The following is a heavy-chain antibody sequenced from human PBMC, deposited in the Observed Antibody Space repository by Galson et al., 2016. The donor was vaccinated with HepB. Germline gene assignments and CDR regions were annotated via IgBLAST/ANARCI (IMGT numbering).Heavy chain of an antibody. V-gene: IGHV5-10-1*01. CDR3: ATGPRVVSPEQCPR. CDR2: IDPSDSHS. CDR1: GYIFNTYW. D-gene: IGHD2-21*01. Sequence: QSGAEVKKPGESLRISCRGSGYIFNTYWISWVRQMPGIGLEWMGRIDPSDSHSDYSPSFRGHVSISLDKSLNTVYLQWSSLRASDTAVFYCATGPRVVSPEQCPRWGQGSRVVVAP. J-gene: IGHJ1*01.